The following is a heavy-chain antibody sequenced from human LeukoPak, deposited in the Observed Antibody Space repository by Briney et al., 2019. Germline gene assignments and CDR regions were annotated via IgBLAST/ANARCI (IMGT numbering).Heavy chain of an antibody. CDR2: IWNDGSKK. Sequence: GGSLRLSCAGSGFTFSVNGIHWVRQAPGKGLEWVAVIWNDGSKKYYADSVKGRFTISRDNSKSTAYLHMNTLRAEDTAVYYCARDKWEIGSKFLDYRGQGTLVTVSS. J-gene: IGHJ4*02. V-gene: IGHV3-33*01. CDR1: GFTFSVNG. CDR3: ARDKWEIGSKFLDY. D-gene: IGHD1-26*01.